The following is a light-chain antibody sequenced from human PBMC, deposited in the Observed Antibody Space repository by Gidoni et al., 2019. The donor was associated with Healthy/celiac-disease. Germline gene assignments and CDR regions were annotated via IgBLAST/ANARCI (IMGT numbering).Light chain of an antibody. CDR2: ATS. Sequence: DIQMTQTPSSLSASVGDRVTITCRACQVIGNSLAWYQQKPGKAPKLLLSATSRLESGVPPRFGGSGSGTDYTLTISSLQPEDSAIYSCQQYQTTPTFGQGTKVEIK. J-gene: IGKJ1*01. V-gene: IGKV1-NL1*01. CDR3: QQYQTTPT. CDR1: QVIGNS.